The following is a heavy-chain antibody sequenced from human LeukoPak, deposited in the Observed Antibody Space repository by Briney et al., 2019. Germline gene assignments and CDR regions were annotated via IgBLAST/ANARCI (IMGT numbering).Heavy chain of an antibody. CDR3: AGHGAGLRYFDWLSPSPLYYGMDV. CDR2: IYYSGST. V-gene: IGHV4-59*08. CDR1: GGSISSYY. D-gene: IGHD3-9*01. Sequence: PSETLSLTCTVSGGSISSYYWSWIRQPPGKGLEWIGYIYYSGSTNYNPSLKSRVTISVDTSKNQFSLKLSSVTAADTAVYYCAGHGAGLRYFDWLSPSPLYYGMDVWGQGTTVTVSS. J-gene: IGHJ6*02.